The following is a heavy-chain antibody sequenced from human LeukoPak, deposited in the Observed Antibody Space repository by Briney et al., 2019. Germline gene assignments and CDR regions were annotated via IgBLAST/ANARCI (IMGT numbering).Heavy chain of an antibody. J-gene: IGHJ4*02. Sequence: GGSLRLSCAASGFIVTNAWMNWVRQAPGKGLEWVGRIQSKTDGGKTDYAAPVKGRFTISRDDSKNTLYLQMNSLKTEDTAIYYCTTGIRGDWGQGTLVTVS. CDR1: GFIVTNAW. D-gene: IGHD3-3*02. CDR2: IQSKTDGGKT. V-gene: IGHV3-15*07. CDR3: TTGIRGD.